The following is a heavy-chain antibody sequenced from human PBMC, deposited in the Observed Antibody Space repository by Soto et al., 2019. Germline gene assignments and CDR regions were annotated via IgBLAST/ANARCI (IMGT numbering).Heavy chain of an antibody. CDR1: GHSFTSYW. CDR3: ARFRGYGYYYYYMDV. J-gene: IGHJ6*03. CDR2: IYPGDSDT. V-gene: IGHV5-51*01. Sequence: GESLKISCKGSGHSFTSYWIGWVRQMPGKGLEWMGIIYPGDSDTRYSPSFQGQVTISADKSISTAYLQWSSLKASDTAMYYCARFRGYGYYYYYMDVWGKGTTVTVSS. D-gene: IGHD5-12*01.